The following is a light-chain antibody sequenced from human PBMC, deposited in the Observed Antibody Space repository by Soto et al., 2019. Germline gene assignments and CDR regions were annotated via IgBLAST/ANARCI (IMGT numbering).Light chain of an antibody. CDR1: QSFSSSY. J-gene: IGKJ2*01. CDR3: QQYGSSQYT. Sequence: IALKQSPGTLSLSPGERATLSCRASQSFSSSYLAWYQQKPGQSPRLVIYGGSTRAIGIPARFSGSGSGTDFTLTISRLEPEDFAIYYCQQYGSSQYTFGQGTKVDI. CDR2: GGS. V-gene: IGKV3-20*01.